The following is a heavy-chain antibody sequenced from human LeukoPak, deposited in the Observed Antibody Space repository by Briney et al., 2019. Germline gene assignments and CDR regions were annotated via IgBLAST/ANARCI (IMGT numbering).Heavy chain of an antibody. CDR2: IYHSGST. V-gene: IGHV4-38-2*02. J-gene: IGHJ4*02. CDR1: GYSISSGYY. CDR3: AREILVGAQFDY. D-gene: IGHD2-8*02. Sequence: PSETLSLTCAVSGYSISSGYYWGWIRQPPGKGLEWIGSIYHSGSTYYNPSLKSRVTISVDTSKNQFSLKLSSVTAADTAVYYCAREILVGAQFDYWGQGTLVTVSS.